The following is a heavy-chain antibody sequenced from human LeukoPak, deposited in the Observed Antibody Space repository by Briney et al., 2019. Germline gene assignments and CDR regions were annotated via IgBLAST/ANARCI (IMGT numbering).Heavy chain of an antibody. CDR2: IRFDGNNK. Sequence: PGGSLRLSCAASRFTFSSYGMHWVRQAPGKGLEWVTFIRFDGNNKYYADSVKGRFTISRDNSKNTLYLQMNSLRTEDSAVYYCARVQCRASTSCPSYYFDCWGQGTLVTVSS. V-gene: IGHV3-30*02. CDR1: RFTFSSYG. D-gene: IGHD2-2*01. CDR3: ARVQCRASTSCPSYYFDC. J-gene: IGHJ4*02.